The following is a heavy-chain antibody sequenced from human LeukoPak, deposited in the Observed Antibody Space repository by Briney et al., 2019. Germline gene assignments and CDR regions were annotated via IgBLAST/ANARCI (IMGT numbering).Heavy chain of an antibody. Sequence: PSETLYLTCAVSGGSISSGGYSWSWIRQPPGKGLEWIGYIYHSGSTYYNPSLKSRVTISVDRSKNQFSLKLSSVTAADTAVYYCARSRRGSSWNPWGQGTLVTVSS. CDR1: GGSISSGGYS. D-gene: IGHD6-13*01. J-gene: IGHJ5*02. V-gene: IGHV4-30-2*01. CDR3: ARSRRGSSWNP. CDR2: IYHSGST.